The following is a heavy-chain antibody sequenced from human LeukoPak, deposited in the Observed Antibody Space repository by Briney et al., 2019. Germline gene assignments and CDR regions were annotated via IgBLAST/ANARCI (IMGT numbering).Heavy chain of an antibody. D-gene: IGHD5-18*01. CDR2: IYYGGST. V-gene: IGHV4-39*07. CDR3: ARGRGYSYGHRYFDY. CDR1: GGSITSSKYY. J-gene: IGHJ4*02. Sequence: KSSETLSLTCTVSGGSITSSKYYWGWIRQPPGKGLEWIGNIYYGGSTYYNPSLKSRVTISVDTSKNQFSLKLSSVTAADTAVYYCARGRGYSYGHRYFDYWGQGTLVTVSS.